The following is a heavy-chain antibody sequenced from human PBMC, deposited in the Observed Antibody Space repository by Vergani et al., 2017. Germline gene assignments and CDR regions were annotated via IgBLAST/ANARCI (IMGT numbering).Heavy chain of an antibody. CDR2: IFSGGYT. D-gene: IGHD3-3*01. CDR1: GFTVSSHY. CDR3: ASQYYDFWSGRD. V-gene: IGHV3-66*04. J-gene: IGHJ1*01. Sequence: QLVESGGDLVQPGGSLRLSCAVSGFTVSSHYMSWVRQAPGKGLEWVSVIFSGGYTYYADSVKGRFTISRDDSKNSLYLQMNSLRAEDRAVYYCASQYYDFWSGRDWGQGTLVTVSS.